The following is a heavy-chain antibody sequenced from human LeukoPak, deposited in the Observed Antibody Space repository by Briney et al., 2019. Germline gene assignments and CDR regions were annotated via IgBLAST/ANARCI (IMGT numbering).Heavy chain of an antibody. CDR3: ARAGPPGWARRGYSYGKADY. CDR2: ISSSGSTI. J-gene: IGHJ4*02. V-gene: IGHV3-11*04. CDR1: GFTFSDYY. D-gene: IGHD5-18*01. Sequence: GGSLRLSCAASGFTFSDYYMSWIRQAPGKGLEWVSYISSSGSTIYYADSVKGRFTISRDNAKNSLYLQMNSLRAEDTAVYYCARAGPPGWARRGYSYGKADYWGQGTLVTVSS.